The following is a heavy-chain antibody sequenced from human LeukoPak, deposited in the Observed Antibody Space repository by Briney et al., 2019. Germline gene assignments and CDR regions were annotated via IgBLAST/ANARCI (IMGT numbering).Heavy chain of an antibody. Sequence: PSGTLSLTCTVSGGSISSYYWSWIRQPPGKGLEWIGYIYTSGSTNYNPSLKSRVTISVDTSKNQFSLKLSSVTAADTAVYYCARGNKSSSWYQYPNWFDPWGQGTLVTVSS. CDR2: IYTSGST. CDR3: ARGNKSSSWYQYPNWFDP. CDR1: GGSISSYY. D-gene: IGHD6-13*01. J-gene: IGHJ5*02. V-gene: IGHV4-4*09.